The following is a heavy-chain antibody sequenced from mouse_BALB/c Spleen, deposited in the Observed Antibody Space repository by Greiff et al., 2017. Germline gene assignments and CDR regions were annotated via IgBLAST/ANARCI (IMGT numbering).Heavy chain of an antibody. Sequence: VQLKESGTVLARPGASVKMSCKASGYTFTSYYMHWVKQRPEQGLEWIGWIDPENGDTEYAPKFQGKATMTADTSSNTAYLQLSSLTSEDTAVYYCSRPLWLRQGDYYAMDYWGQGTSVTVSS. J-gene: IGHJ4*01. CDR3: SRPLWLRQGDYYAMDY. V-gene: IGHV14-4*02. CDR1: GYTFTSYY. D-gene: IGHD2-2*01. CDR2: IDPENGDT.